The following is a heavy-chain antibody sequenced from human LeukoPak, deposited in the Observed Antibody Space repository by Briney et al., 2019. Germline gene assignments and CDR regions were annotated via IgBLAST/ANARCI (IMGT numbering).Heavy chain of an antibody. CDR1: GYTVTSYD. J-gene: IGHJ4*02. CDR2: MNPNSGNT. V-gene: IGHV1-8*01. CDR3: ARATGTESFDY. Sequence: ASVKVSCKASGYTVTSYDINWMRQATGQGLEWMGWMNPNSGNTGYAQKFQGRVTMTRNTSISTAYMQLSSLRSEDTAVYYCARATGTESFDYWGQGTLVTVSS. D-gene: IGHD1-1*01.